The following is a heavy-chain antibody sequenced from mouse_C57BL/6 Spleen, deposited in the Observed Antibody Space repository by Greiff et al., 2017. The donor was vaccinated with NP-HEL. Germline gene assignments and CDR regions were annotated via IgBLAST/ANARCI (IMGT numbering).Heavy chain of an antibody. CDR2: INTNNGGI. D-gene: IGHD4-1*01. CDR1: GYTFTDYY. V-gene: IGHV1-26*01. Sequence: EVKLKQSGPELVKPGASVKISCKASGYTFTDYYMNWVKQSPGKSLAWIGDINTNNGGISYNKKFKGKATLTVDKSSSTAYMELRCLTSEDSAVYYCARHVHWDWFAYWGQGTLVTVSA. J-gene: IGHJ3*01. CDR3: ARHVHWDWFAY.